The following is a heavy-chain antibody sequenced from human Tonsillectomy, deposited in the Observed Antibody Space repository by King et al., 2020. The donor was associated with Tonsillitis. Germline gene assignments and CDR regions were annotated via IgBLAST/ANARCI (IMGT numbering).Heavy chain of an antibody. Sequence: VQLQESGPGLVKPSETLSLSCTVSGGSITNYHWSWIRQPPGKGLEWIGYIYYSGSTNYNPSLKTRVTISIDRSKPNFSLRMSFVTAADTAMYYCARGDGYDSYWGQGTLVTVSS. CDR3: ARGDGYDSY. J-gene: IGHJ4*02. CDR1: GGSITNYH. D-gene: IGHD5-12*01. CDR2: IYYSGST. V-gene: IGHV4-59*01.